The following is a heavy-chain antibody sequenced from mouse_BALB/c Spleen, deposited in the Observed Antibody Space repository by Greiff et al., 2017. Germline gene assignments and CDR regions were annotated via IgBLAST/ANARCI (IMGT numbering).Heavy chain of an antibody. D-gene: IGHD2-4*01. CDR3: VREGDYDFYAMDY. CDR1: GFTFNTYA. J-gene: IGHJ4*01. Sequence: EVQVVESGGGLVQPKGSLKLSCAASGFTFNTYAMHWVCQAPGKGLEWVARIRSKSNNYATYYADSVKDRFTISRDDSQSMLYLQMNNLKTEDTAMYYCVREGDYDFYAMDYWGQGTSVTVSS. CDR2: IRSKSNNYAT. V-gene: IGHV10-3*03.